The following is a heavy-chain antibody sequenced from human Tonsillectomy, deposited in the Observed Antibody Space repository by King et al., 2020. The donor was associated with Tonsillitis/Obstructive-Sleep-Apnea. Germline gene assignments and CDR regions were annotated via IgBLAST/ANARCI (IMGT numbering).Heavy chain of an antibody. V-gene: IGHV4-34*01. Sequence: VQLQQWGAGLLKPSETLSLTCAVYGGSFRGFYWSWIRQPPGKGLEWIGEINHSGSTNYNPSRKSRVTISVDTSKNQFSLKLSSLTAADTAVYYCARGNKTAMGIGIDCWGQGTLVTVSS. J-gene: IGHJ4*02. D-gene: IGHD5-18*01. CDR2: INHSGST. CDR3: ARGNKTAMGIGIDC. CDR1: GGSFRGFY.